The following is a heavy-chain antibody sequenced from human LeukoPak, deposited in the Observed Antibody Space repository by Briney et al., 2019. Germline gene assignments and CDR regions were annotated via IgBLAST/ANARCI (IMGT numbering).Heavy chain of an antibody. CDR2: ISGSSGST. D-gene: IGHD3-16*01. Sequence: GGSLRLSCAASGFTFSSYAMSWVRQAPGEGLVWVSTISGSSGSTYYADSVKGRFTISRGNSKNTLYLQMNSLRAEDTAVYYCAKVGLRLGGDYWGQGTLVTVSS. CDR3: AKVGLRLGGDY. J-gene: IGHJ4*02. V-gene: IGHV3-23*01. CDR1: GFTFSSYA.